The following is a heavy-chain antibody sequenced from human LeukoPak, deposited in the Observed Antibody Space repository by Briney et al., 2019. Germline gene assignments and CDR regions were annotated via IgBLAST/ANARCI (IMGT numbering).Heavy chain of an antibody. Sequence: GGSLRLSCAASGFTLSIYWMHWVRQAPGKGLVWLSRINKDGSSTTYADSVKGRFTISRDNAKNTLYLQMNSLRAEDTAIYYCVRGIEVAGTFSWFTPCGQGTLVTVSS. V-gene: IGHV3-74*01. CDR1: GFTLSIYW. D-gene: IGHD6-19*01. CDR3: VRGIEVAGTFSWFTP. J-gene: IGHJ5*02. CDR2: INKDGSST.